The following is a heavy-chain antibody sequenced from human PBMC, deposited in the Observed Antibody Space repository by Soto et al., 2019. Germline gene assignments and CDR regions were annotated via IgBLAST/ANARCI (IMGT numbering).Heavy chain of an antibody. Sequence: LRLSCSASGFTFSSYAMHWVRQAPGKGLEYVSAISSNGGSTYYADSVKGRFTTSRDNSKNTLYLQMSSLRAEDTAVYYCVKWGTVTTDYYYGMDVWGQGTTVTVSS. D-gene: IGHD4-4*01. V-gene: IGHV3-64D*06. CDR3: VKWGTVTTDYYYGMDV. J-gene: IGHJ6*02. CDR2: ISSNGGST. CDR1: GFTFSSYA.